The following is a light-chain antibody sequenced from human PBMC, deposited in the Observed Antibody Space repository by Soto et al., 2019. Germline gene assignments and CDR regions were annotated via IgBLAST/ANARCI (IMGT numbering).Light chain of an antibody. CDR1: QSVSSSS. J-gene: IGKJ1*01. Sequence: EIVFTQSPGTLSLSPGERATLSCRASQSVSSSSLAWYQHKPGQAPRLLMYDASSRATGIPDMFRGSGSGTDFTLTITRLEPEDFAVYYCQQYHSSTGTFGQGTRVEIK. V-gene: IGKV3-20*01. CDR3: QQYHSSTGT. CDR2: DAS.